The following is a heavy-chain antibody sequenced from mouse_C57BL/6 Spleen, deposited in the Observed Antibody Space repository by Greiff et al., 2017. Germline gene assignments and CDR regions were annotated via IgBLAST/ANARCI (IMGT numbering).Heavy chain of an antibody. CDR1: GFTFSDYY. CDR2: INSDGSST. V-gene: IGHV5-16*01. D-gene: IGHD2-2*01. Sequence: EVQRVESEGGLVQPGSSMKLSCTASGFTFSDYYMAWVRQVPEKGLEWVANINSDGSSTYYLDSLKSRFIISRDNAKNILYLQMSSLKSEDTATYYGATDGYDSDGDYDMDYWGQGTTVTVSS. CDR3: ATDGYDSDGDYDMDY. J-gene: IGHJ4*01.